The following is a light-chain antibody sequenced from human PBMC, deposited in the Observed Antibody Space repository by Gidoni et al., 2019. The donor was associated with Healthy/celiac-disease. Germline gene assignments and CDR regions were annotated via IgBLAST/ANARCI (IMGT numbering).Light chain of an antibody. V-gene: IGLV9-49*01. Sequence: QPVLPQPPSPPASLGASVPLTCTLSSGYSNYKVDWYQQSPGKGPRFVMRVGTGGIVGSKGDGIPDRFSVLGSGLNRYLTIKNIQEEDESDYHCGADHGSGSNFVVVFGGGTKLTVL. CDR1: SGYSNYK. J-gene: IGLJ2*01. CDR2: VGTGGIVG. CDR3: GADHGSGSNFVVV.